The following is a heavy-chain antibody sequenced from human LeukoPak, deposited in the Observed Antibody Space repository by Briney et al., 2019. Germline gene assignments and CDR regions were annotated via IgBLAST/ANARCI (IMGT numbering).Heavy chain of an antibody. Sequence: SETLSLTCTVSGGSISSSSYYWGWIRQPPGKGLEWIGSIYYSGSTYYNPSLKSRVTISVDTSKNQFSLKLSSVTAADTAVYYCARDSPRYYGSGSVNHAFDIWGQGTMVTVSS. CDR2: IYYSGST. CDR1: GGSISSSSYY. J-gene: IGHJ3*02. CDR3: ARDSPRYYGSGSVNHAFDI. D-gene: IGHD3-10*01. V-gene: IGHV4-39*07.